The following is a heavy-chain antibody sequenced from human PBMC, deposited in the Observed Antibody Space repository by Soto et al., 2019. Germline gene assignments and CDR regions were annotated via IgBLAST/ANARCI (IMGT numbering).Heavy chain of an antibody. CDR1: VYTFTTYG. Sequence: QVQLVQSGAEVKKPGASVKVSCKASVYTFTTYGITWVRQAPRQGLEWMGWISAYSGNTNYAQKHQGSLTVTTDTSTNTAHMALRSLRSDDTAVYYCARVVKAGDYGDYGRYYFDYWGHGTLVTVSS. V-gene: IGHV1-18*04. D-gene: IGHD4-17*01. CDR2: ISAYSGNT. CDR3: ARVVKAGDYGDYGRYYFDY. J-gene: IGHJ4*01.